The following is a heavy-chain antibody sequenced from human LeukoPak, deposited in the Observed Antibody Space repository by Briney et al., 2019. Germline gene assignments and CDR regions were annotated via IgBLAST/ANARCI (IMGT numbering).Heavy chain of an antibody. CDR1: GFTFSSYS. V-gene: IGHV3-48*04. J-gene: IGHJ3*02. CDR2: ISSSGSTI. D-gene: IGHD3-3*01. Sequence: LTGGSLRLSCAASGFTFSSYSMNWVRQAPGKGLEWVSYISSSGSTIYYADSVKGRFTISRDNAKNSLYLQMNSLRAEDTAVYYCARLPLGRSFWAFDIWGQGTMVTVSS. CDR3: ARLPLGRSFWAFDI.